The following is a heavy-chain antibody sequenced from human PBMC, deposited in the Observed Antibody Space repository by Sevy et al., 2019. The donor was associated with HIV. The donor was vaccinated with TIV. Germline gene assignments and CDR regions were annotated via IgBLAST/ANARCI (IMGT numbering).Heavy chain of an antibody. V-gene: IGHV3-66*01. CDR3: ARGKGGYGYGLNY. CDR1: GFTVSINY. CDR2: IYSDGTT. J-gene: IGHJ4*02. Sequence: GGSLRLSCSASGFTVSINYMTWVRQAPGKGLEWVSVIYSDGTTHHGDSVKGRFTISSDNSANTLYLQMNSLRVEDTAVYYCARGKGGYGYGLNYWGQGTLVTVSS. D-gene: IGHD5-18*01.